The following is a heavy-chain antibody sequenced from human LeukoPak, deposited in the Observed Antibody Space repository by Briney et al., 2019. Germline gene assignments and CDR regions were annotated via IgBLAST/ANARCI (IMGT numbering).Heavy chain of an antibody. CDR2: LWSDGSTK. V-gene: IGHV3-33*08. CDR1: GFIFSSYG. Sequence: SLRLSCAASGFIFSSYGMHWVRQAPGKGLEWVAVLWSDGSTKYSDSVKGRVTISRDNSKNTLYLQMNSLRAEDTAIYYCAREGGRVGAPLDYCGQGTEVTVSS. CDR3: AREGGRVGAPLDY. D-gene: IGHD1-26*01. J-gene: IGHJ4*02.